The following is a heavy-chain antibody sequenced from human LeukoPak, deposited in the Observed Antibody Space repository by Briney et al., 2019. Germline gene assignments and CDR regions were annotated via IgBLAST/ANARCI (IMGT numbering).Heavy chain of an antibody. Sequence: SETLSLTCTVSGGSISSGGYYWSWIRQHPGKGLEWIGYISHSGSTYYNPSLKSRVAMSVDRSKNQFSLKLSSVTAADTAVYYCAARGGYYDDSGHWDHWGQGTLVTVSS. CDR3: AARGGYYDDSGHWDH. V-gene: IGHV4-30-2*01. J-gene: IGHJ4*02. CDR1: GGSISSGGYY. D-gene: IGHD3-22*01. CDR2: ISHSGST.